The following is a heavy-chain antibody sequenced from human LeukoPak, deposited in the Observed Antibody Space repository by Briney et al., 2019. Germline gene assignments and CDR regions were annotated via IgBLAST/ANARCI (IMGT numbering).Heavy chain of an antibody. Sequence: GASVKVSCKASGYTFTGYYMHWVRQAPGQGLEWMGWINPNSGGTNYAQKFQGRVTMTRDTSISTAYMELSRLRSDDTAVYYCARAEYSSPPGFDPWGQGTLVTVSS. CDR3: ARAEYSSPPGFDP. J-gene: IGHJ5*02. CDR1: GYTFTGYY. V-gene: IGHV1-2*02. D-gene: IGHD6-6*01. CDR2: INPNSGGT.